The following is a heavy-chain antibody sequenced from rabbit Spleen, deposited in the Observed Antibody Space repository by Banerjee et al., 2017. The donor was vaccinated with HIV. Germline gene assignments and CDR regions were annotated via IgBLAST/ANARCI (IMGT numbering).Heavy chain of an antibody. CDR3: ASAAVTSNTIYIRNGLDL. CDR2: IYSGSSGTT. V-gene: IGHV1S45*01. Sequence: QEQLVESGGGLVQPEGSLTLTCTASGFSFSSNAMCWVRQAPGKRPEWIACIYSGSSGTTWYASWAKGRFTISKTSSTTVTLQMTSLTAADAATYFCASAAVTSNTIYIRNGLDLWGPGTLVTVS. D-gene: IGHD1-1*01. CDR1: GFSFSSNA. J-gene: IGHJ4*01.